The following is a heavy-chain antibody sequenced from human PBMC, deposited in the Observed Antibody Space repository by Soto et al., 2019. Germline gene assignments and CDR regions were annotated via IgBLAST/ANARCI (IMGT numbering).Heavy chain of an antibody. J-gene: IGHJ6*02. CDR1: GFTFSSYG. V-gene: IGHV3-33*01. D-gene: IGHD2-15*01. CDR2: IWYDGSNK. CDR3: ARNLGYCSGGSCYSVYYYYYGMDV. Sequence: GGSLRLSCAASGFTFSSYGMHWVRQAPGKGLEWVAVIWYDGSNKYYADSVKGRFTISRDNSKNTLYLQMNSLRAEDTAVYYCARNLGYCSGGSCYSVYYYYYGMDVWGQGTTVTVSS.